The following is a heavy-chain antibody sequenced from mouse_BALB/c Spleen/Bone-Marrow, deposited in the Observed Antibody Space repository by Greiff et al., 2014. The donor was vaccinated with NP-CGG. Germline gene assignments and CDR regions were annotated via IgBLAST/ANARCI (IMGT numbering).Heavy chain of an antibody. V-gene: IGHV14-3*02. Sequence: EVQLQQSGAELVKPGASVKLSCTASGFYIKDTYMHWVKQRPEKGLEWIGRIDPANGNTKYDPKFQGKATITADTSSTTAYLQLISLTSVNTADYYCANYYYGSSLFAYWGQGTLVTVSA. CDR2: IDPANGNT. D-gene: IGHD1-1*01. CDR3: ANYYYGSSLFAY. CDR1: GFYIKDTY. J-gene: IGHJ3*01.